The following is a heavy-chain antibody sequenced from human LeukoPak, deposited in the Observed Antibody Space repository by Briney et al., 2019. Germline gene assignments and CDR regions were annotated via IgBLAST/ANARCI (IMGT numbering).Heavy chain of an antibody. V-gene: IGHV3-53*01. Sequence: GGSLRLSCAASGFTVSSNYMNWVRQAPGKGLEWVSVIYSGGNTHYADSVKGRFTISRDKFRNTLYLQIDSLTAEDTAVYYCARATFFAYYFEYWGQGTLVTVSS. J-gene: IGHJ4*02. CDR2: IYSGGNT. D-gene: IGHD3-3*01. CDR3: ARATFFAYYFEY. CDR1: GFTVSSNY.